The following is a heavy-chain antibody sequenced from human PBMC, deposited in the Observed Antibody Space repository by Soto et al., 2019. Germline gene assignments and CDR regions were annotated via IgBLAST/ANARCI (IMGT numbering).Heavy chain of an antibody. D-gene: IGHD6-13*01. CDR1: GFTFSSYS. CDR2: ISSSSSYI. Sequence: EVQLVESGGGLVKPGGSLRLSCAASGFTFSSYSMNWVRQAPGKGLEWVSSISSSSSYIYYADSVKGRFTISRDNAKNSLYLKMNSLRAEDTAVYYCARDGWGGGYSSSWYNWFDPWGQGTLVTVSS. J-gene: IGHJ5*02. CDR3: ARDGWGGGYSSSWYNWFDP. V-gene: IGHV3-21*01.